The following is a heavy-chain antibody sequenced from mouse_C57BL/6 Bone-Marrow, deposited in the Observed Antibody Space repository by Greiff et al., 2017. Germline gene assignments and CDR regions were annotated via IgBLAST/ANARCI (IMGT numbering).Heavy chain of an antibody. CDR1: GYTFTSYW. J-gene: IGHJ3*01. CDR2: IDPSDSYT. D-gene: IGHD2-4*01. Sequence: QVQLQQPGAELVRPGTSVKLSCKASGYTFTSYWMHWVKQRPGQGLEWIGVIDPSDSYTNYNQKFKGKATLTVDTSSSTAYMQLSSLTSEDSAVYYCARRISAYWGQGTLVTVSA. V-gene: IGHV1-59*01. CDR3: ARRISAY.